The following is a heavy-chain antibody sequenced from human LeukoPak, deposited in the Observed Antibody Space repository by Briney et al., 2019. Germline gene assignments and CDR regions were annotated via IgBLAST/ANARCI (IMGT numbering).Heavy chain of an antibody. Sequence: ASVKVSCKVSGYTLTELSMHWVRQAPGKGLEWMGGFDPEDGETIYAQKFQGRVTMTEGTSTDTAYMELSSLRSEDTAVYYCATVTTVTHYFDYWGQGTLVTVSS. CDR3: ATVTTVTHYFDY. CDR2: FDPEDGET. CDR1: GYTLTELS. D-gene: IGHD4-17*01. J-gene: IGHJ4*02. V-gene: IGHV1-24*01.